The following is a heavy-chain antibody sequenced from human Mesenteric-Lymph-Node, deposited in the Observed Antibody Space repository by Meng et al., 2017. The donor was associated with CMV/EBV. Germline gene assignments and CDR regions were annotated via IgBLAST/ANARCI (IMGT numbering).Heavy chain of an antibody. D-gene: IGHD2-2*02. V-gene: IGHV1-69*04. CDR1: GGTFSSYT. Sequence: SVKVSCKASGGTFSSYTISWVRQAPGQGLEWMGRIIPILGIANYAQKFQGRVTITADKSTSTAYMELSSLRSEDTAVYYCARDLDCSSTSCYTVPWGQGTLVTVSS. J-gene: IGHJ5*02. CDR3: ARDLDCSSTSCYTVP. CDR2: IIPILGIA.